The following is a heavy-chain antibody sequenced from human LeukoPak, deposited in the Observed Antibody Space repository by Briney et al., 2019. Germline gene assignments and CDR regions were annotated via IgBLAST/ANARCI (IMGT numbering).Heavy chain of an antibody. CDR1: GFTFSTYV. J-gene: IGHJ3*02. CDR2: ISGSGSST. V-gene: IGHV3-23*01. Sequence: GGSLRLSCAASGFTFSTYVMSWVRQAPGKGLEWVSTISGSGSSTYYADSVKGRFAISRDNSKNTLYLQMNSLRAEDTAVYYCAKSYSSSWSDAFDIWGQGTMVTVSS. CDR3: AKSYSSSWSDAFDI. D-gene: IGHD6-6*01.